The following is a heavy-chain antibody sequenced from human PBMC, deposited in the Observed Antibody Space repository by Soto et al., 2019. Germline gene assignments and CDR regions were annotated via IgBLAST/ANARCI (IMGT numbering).Heavy chain of an antibody. Sequence: GGSLRLSCVASGFTFSSYAMSWVRQVPGKGLEWVSTISDAAGSAYYVDSVKGRFTVSRDNSKKTLYLQMNSLRAEDSAVYYCARPYGGKIGDAPDLWGPGTMVTVSS. CDR2: ISDAAGSA. CDR1: GFTFSSYA. D-gene: IGHD4-17*01. J-gene: IGHJ3*01. CDR3: ARPYGGKIGDAPDL. V-gene: IGHV3-23*01.